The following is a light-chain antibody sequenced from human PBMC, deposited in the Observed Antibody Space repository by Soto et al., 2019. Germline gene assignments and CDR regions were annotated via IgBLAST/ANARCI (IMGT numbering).Light chain of an antibody. J-gene: IGKJ1*01. CDR3: QQYGSSPAT. V-gene: IGKV3-15*01. CDR2: GAF. CDR1: QSVGNN. Sequence: EVVLTQSPATLSVSPGERATLSCRTSQSVGNNLAWYQQKPGQAPRLLMYGAFIRAPGLPVRFRGTGSGTEFTLTISGLQSEDVAVYFCQQYGSSPATFGQGTKVDIK.